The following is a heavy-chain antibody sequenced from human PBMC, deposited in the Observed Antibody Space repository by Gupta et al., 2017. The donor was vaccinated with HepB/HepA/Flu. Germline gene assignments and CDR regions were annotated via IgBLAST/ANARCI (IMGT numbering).Heavy chain of an antibody. Sequence: EVQLVESGGGLVQPGRSLRLSCAASGFPFDDYAMHWVRQAPGKGLEWVSGISWNSGSIGYADSVKGRFTISRDNPKNSLYLQMNSLRAEDTALYYCAKGSGYDSSGFDYWGQGTLVTVSS. D-gene: IGHD3-22*01. CDR3: AKGSGYDSSGFDY. J-gene: IGHJ4*02. CDR2: ISWNSGSI. V-gene: IGHV3-9*01. CDR1: GFPFDDYA.